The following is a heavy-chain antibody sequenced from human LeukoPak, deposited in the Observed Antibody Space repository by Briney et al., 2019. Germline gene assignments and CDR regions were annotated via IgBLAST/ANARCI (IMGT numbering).Heavy chain of an antibody. J-gene: IGHJ5*02. V-gene: IGHV1-24*01. CDR3: ATDEQMCSGGSCYSGWFDP. CDR2: FDPEDGET. D-gene: IGHD2-15*01. Sequence: VASVKVPCKVSGYTLTELSMHWVRQAPGKGLEWMGGFDPEDGETIYAQKFQGRVTMTEDTSTDTAYMELSSLRSEDTAVYYCATDEQMCSGGSCYSGWFDPWGQGTLVTVSS. CDR1: GYTLTELS.